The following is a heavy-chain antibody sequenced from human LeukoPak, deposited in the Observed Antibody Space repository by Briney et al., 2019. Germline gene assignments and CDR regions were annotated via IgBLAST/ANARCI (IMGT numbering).Heavy chain of an antibody. CDR3: ARWEYYYGSSGYPLNHYFDY. CDR2: INHSGST. Sequence: SETLSLTCAVYGGSFSGYYWSWIRQPPGKGLEWIGEINHSGSTNYNPSLKSRVTISVDTSKNQFSLKLSSVTAADTAVYYCARWEYYYGSSGYPLNHYFDYWGQGTLVTVSS. CDR1: GGSFSGYY. D-gene: IGHD3-22*01. V-gene: IGHV4-34*01. J-gene: IGHJ4*02.